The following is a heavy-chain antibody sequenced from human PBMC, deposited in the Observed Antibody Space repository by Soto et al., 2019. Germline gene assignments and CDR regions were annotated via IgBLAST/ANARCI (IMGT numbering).Heavy chain of an antibody. Sequence: GGSLRLSCAASGFTFSSYSMNWVRQAPGKGLEWVSSISSSSSYIYYADSVKGRFTISRDNAKNSLYLQMNSLRAEDTAVYYCAPLGAAGHYYYYMDVWGKGTTVTVSS. D-gene: IGHD6-13*01. CDR3: APLGAAGHYYYYMDV. CDR2: ISSSSSYI. CDR1: GFTFSSYS. J-gene: IGHJ6*03. V-gene: IGHV3-21*01.